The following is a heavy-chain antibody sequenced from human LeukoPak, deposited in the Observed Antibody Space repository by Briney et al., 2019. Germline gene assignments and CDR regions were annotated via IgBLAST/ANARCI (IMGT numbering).Heavy chain of an antibody. CDR2: ISGSGGST. Sequence: PGGSLKLSCAASGFTFSSYAMSWVRQAPGKGLEWVSAISGSGGSTYYADSVKGRFTISRDNSKNTLYLQMNSLRAEDTAVYYCAKLFNMVRGVGDVFDIWGQGTMVTVSS. J-gene: IGHJ3*02. D-gene: IGHD3-10*01. CDR3: AKLFNMVRGVGDVFDI. CDR1: GFTFSSYA. V-gene: IGHV3-23*01.